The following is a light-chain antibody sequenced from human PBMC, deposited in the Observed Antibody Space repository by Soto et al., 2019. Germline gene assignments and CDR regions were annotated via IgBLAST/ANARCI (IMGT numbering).Light chain of an antibody. CDR3: QQYDNWPT. CDR2: GAT. V-gene: IGKV3-15*01. J-gene: IGKJ1*01. Sequence: EIVRAQSPATLSVSQGERTTLACRSSQSISSNLVWYQQKASQTPRLLNYGATTRATGIPARFSGSGSGTEFTLTISSLQSEDFAVYYCQQYDNWPTFGQGTKVDIK. CDR1: QSISSN.